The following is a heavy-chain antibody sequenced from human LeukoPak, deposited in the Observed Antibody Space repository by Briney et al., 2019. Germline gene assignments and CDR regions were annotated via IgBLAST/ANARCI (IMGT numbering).Heavy chain of an antibody. D-gene: IGHD2-2*01. J-gene: IGHJ5*02. V-gene: IGHV1-46*01. CDR2: ISPSGGST. Sequence: ASVKVSCKAFGYTFTRYYMHWVRQAPGQGPEWMGVISPSGGSTTYAQKFQGRVTLTRDMSTSTDYLELSSLRSEDTAVYYCARVVTPRYCSTPICYWKGWFDPWGQGTLVTVSS. CDR3: ARVVTPRYCSTPICYWKGWFDP. CDR1: GYTFTRYY.